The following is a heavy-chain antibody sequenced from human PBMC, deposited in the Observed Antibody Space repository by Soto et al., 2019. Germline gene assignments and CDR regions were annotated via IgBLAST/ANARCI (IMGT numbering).Heavy chain of an antibody. CDR3: ASEMVRGVIITVL. Sequence: PSETLSLTCTVSGGSISSSSYYWGWIRQPPGKGLEWIGSIYYSGSTYYNPSLKSRVTISVDTSKNQFSLKLSSVTAADTAVYYCASEMVRGVIITVLWGQGTLVTVSS. V-gene: IGHV4-39*07. CDR2: IYYSGST. J-gene: IGHJ4*02. D-gene: IGHD3-10*01. CDR1: GGSISSSSYY.